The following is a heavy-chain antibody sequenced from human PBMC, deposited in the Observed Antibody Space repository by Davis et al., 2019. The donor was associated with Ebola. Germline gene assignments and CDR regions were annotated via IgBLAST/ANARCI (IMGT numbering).Heavy chain of an antibody. Sequence: ASVKVSCKASGYTFTSYGISWVRQAPGQGLEWMGWISAYNGNTNYAQKLQGRVTMTTDTSTSTAYMELRSLRSGDTAVYYCARDGTSVNNYDILTGYYYYYGMDVGGQGTTVTVSS. D-gene: IGHD3-9*01. CDR2: ISAYNGNT. CDR1: GYTFTSYG. V-gene: IGHV1-18*01. J-gene: IGHJ6*02. CDR3: ARDGTSVNNYDILTGYYYYYGMDV.